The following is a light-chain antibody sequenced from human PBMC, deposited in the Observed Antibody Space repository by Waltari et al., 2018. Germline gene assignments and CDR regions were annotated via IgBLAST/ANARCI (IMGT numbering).Light chain of an antibody. CDR2: ECN. Sequence: QSALTQPASVSGSPGQSITISCTGTSSDVGGYIFASWYQVHPGKVPKLIIYECNRRPSGVSNRFAGSKSGNTASLTISGLQAEDEADFYCSSYASSGTLVFGSGTKVTVL. CDR3: SSYASSGTLV. J-gene: IGLJ1*01. CDR1: SSDVGGYIF. V-gene: IGLV2-14*01.